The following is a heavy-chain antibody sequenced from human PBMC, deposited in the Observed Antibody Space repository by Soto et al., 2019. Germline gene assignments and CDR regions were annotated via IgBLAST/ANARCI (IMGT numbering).Heavy chain of an antibody. CDR2: IYYTGSS. CDR3: ARGNCSGGSCSPYYGMDV. Sequence: TSETLSLTCTVSGGSISSGGYFWSWIRQHPGKGLEWIGYIYYTGSSYYIPSLKSRVTISVDTSKNQLSLKLSSVTAADTAVYYCARGNCSGGSCSPYYGMDVWGQGTTVTVSS. V-gene: IGHV4-31*03. CDR1: GGSISSGGYF. D-gene: IGHD2-15*01. J-gene: IGHJ6*02.